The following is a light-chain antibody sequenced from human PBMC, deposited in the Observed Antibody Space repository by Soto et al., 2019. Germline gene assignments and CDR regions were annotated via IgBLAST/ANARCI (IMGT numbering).Light chain of an antibody. CDR3: NSYTSRYTFV. J-gene: IGLJ1*01. Sequence: QSALTQPASVSGSPGQSITISCTGTSSDVGGYNDVSWYQQHQGKAPKLMIYEVSNRPSGVSNRFSGSKSGNTASLTISGLQPEDEADYYCNSYTSRYTFVLGTGTKLTVL. CDR1: SSDVGGYND. V-gene: IGLV2-14*01. CDR2: EVS.